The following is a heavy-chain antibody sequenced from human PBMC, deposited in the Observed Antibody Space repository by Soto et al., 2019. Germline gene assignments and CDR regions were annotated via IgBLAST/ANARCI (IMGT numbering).Heavy chain of an antibody. V-gene: IGHV3-33*01. D-gene: IGHD5-18*01. CDR1: GFTFSSYG. CDR2: IWYDGSNK. Sequence: PGGSLRLSCAASGFTFSSYGMHWVRQAPGKGLEWVAVIWYDGSNKYYADSVKGRFTISRDNSKNTLYLQMNSLRAEDTAVYYCARDLGGDTAMVTLAYWGQGTLVTVSS. CDR3: ARDLGGDTAMVTLAY. J-gene: IGHJ4*02.